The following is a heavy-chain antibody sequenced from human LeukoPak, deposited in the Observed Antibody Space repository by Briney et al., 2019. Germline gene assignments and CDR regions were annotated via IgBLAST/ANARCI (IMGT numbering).Heavy chain of an antibody. D-gene: IGHD2-2*01. CDR3: ARDQPRDCSSTSCSPYYYYYYMDV. CDR2: IIPIFGTA. J-gene: IGHJ6*03. V-gene: IGHV1-69*05. CDR1: GGTFSSYA. Sequence: SVKVSCKASGGTFSSYAISWVRQAPGQGLEWMGGIIPIFGTANYAQKFQARVTITTDESTSTAYMELSSLRSEDTAVYYCARDQPRDCSSTSCSPYYYYYYMDVWGKGTTVTVSS.